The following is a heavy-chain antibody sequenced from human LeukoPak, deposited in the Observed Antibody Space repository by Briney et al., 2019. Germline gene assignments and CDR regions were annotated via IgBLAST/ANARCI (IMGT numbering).Heavy chain of an antibody. Sequence: ASVKVSCKASGYTFTGYYLHWVRQAPGQGLKWMGWINPNSGGTNYAQKFQGRVTMTRDTSISTAFMELSRLIFDDTAVYYCARDGGYSYGPPYYYMDVWGKGTTVTVSS. V-gene: IGHV1-2*02. CDR2: INPNSGGT. D-gene: IGHD5-18*01. J-gene: IGHJ6*03. CDR1: GYTFTGYY. CDR3: ARDGGYSYGPPYYYMDV.